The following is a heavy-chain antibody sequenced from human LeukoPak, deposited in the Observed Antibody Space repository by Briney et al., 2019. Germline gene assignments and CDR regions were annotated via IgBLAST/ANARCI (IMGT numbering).Heavy chain of an antibody. V-gene: IGHV4-38-2*02. CDR3: ARGKVSFDY. D-gene: IGHD6-6*01. J-gene: IGHJ4*02. CDR2: IYHSGST. CDR1: GYSISSGYY. Sequence: SETLSLTCTVSGYSISSGYYWGWIRQPPGKGLEWIGSIYHSGSTYYNPSLKRRVTISVDTSKNQFSLKLSSVTAADTAVYYCARGKVSFDYWGQGTLVTVSS.